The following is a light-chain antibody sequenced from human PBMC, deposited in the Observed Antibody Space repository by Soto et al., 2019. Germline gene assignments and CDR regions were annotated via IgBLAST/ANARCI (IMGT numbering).Light chain of an antibody. CDR1: TSDIGDYNY. Sequence: QSVLTQPASVSGSPGQSITISCTGTTSDIGDYNYVSWYQQHAGKAPKLMIYHVTNRPSGASDRFSGSKSGNTASLTISGLQAEDEADYYCSSYTSSNTYVFGTGTKVTVL. CDR3: SSYTSSNTYV. CDR2: HVT. V-gene: IGLV2-14*01. J-gene: IGLJ1*01.